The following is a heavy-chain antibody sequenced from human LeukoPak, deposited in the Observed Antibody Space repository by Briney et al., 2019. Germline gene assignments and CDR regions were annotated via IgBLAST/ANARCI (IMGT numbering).Heavy chain of an antibody. J-gene: IGHJ4*02. CDR2: NYWDDDK. CDR3: AHRPPTYSNALYNFDY. V-gene: IGHV2-5*02. Sequence: ESGPTLVKPTQTLTLTCTFSGFSLSTSGVAVGWIRQPPGKALEWLALNYWDDDKRYSPSLKSRLTITKDTSKNQVVLTMTNMDPVDTATYYCAHRPPTYSNALYNFDYWGQGTLVTVSS. CDR1: GFSLSTSGVA. D-gene: IGHD5-18*01.